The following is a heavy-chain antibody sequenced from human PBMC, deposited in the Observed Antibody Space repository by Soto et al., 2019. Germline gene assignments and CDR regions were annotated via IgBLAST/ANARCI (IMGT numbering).Heavy chain of an antibody. V-gene: IGHV4-39*01. D-gene: IGHD3-10*01. CDR2: IYYIGNP. CDR3: VRQGFGATHGLVDV. CDR1: GGYLSSGSYS. J-gene: IGHJ6*02. Sequence: TSETLSLTCSVSGGYLSSGSYSWGWIRQPPGKGLEWIGTIYYIGNPYYTPSLKSRLTISVDTSKNQLSLKLSSVTAADTAVYYCVRQGFGATHGLVDVWGQGTTVTVSS.